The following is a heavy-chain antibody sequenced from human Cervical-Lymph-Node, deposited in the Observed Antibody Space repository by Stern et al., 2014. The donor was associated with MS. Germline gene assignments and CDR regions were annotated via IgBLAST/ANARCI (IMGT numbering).Heavy chain of an antibody. Sequence: QVQLQESGPGLVKPSETLSLTCMVSGTAIESYSWTWLRQPPGKGLEWIGEISQRGNSNYNPSLRGRVTISADTSKRQFSLNLTSVTAADTAVYYCARGRCSGTNCYSRNVWNWFDPWGQGALVTVSS. CDR1: GTAIESYS. D-gene: IGHD2-15*01. V-gene: IGHV4-59*01. CDR2: ISQRGNS. CDR3: ARGRCSGTNCYSRNVWNWFDP. J-gene: IGHJ5*02.